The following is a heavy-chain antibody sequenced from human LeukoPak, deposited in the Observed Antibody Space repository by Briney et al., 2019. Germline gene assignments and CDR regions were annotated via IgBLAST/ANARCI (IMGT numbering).Heavy chain of an antibody. CDR3: ALGCSINCYWSMDY. J-gene: IGHJ4*02. D-gene: IGHD2-2*01. CDR1: GFTFSSYA. Sequence: PGGSLRLSCAASGFTFSSYAMSWVRQAPGKGLEWVSALSGSGGSTFYADSVKGRFTISRDNSRNTLYLQINSLRAEDTAVYYCALGCSINCYWSMDYWGQGTLVTVSS. V-gene: IGHV3-23*01. CDR2: LSGSGGST.